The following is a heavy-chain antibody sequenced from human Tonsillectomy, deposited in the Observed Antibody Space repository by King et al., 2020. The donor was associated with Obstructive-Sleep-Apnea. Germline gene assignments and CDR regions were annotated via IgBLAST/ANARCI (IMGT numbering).Heavy chain of an antibody. V-gene: IGHV1-69*01. D-gene: IGHD1-26*01. CDR2: VIPTFGVI. Sequence: QLVQSGAEVKKPGSSVKVSCKASGGTFTSYAFSWVRQAPGQGLEWMGGVIPTFGVINYAQEFRGRITVTADESTSTAYMELTSLRSEDTAVYFCAKGGYLIGATTYFDSWGQGTLVTVSS. J-gene: IGHJ4*02. CDR1: GGTFTSYA. CDR3: AKGGYLIGATTYFDS.